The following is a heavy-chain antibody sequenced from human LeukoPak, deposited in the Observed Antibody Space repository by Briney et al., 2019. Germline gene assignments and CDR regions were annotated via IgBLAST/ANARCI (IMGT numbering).Heavy chain of an antibody. CDR3: ARITNCSGGSCYDY. CDR2: IIPIFGTA. Sequence: SVKVSCKASGGTSISYAISWVRQAPGQGLEWMGGIIPIFGTANYAQKFQGRVTITADESTSTAYMELSSLRSEDTAVYYCARITNCSGGSCYDYWGQGTLVTVSS. V-gene: IGHV1-69*13. J-gene: IGHJ4*02. D-gene: IGHD2-15*01. CDR1: GGTSISYA.